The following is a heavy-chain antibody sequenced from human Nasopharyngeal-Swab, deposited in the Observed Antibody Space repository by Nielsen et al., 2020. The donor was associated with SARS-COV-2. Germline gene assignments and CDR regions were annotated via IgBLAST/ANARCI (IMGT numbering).Heavy chain of an antibody. J-gene: IGHJ4*02. CDR2: IYYSGST. CDR3: ARSHSGSYFAGASVVGYRR. V-gene: IGHV4-39*01. Sequence: GSLRLSCTVSGGSISSSTYYWGWIRQPPGKGLEWIGSIYYSGSTYYNPSLKSRVTISVDTSKNQFSLKLSSVSAADTAVYYCARSHSGSYFAGASVVGYRRWGQGTLVTVSS. CDR1: GGSISSSTYY. D-gene: IGHD1-26*01.